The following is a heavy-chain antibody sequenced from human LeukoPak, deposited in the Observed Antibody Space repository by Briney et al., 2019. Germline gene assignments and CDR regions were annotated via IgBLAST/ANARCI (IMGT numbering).Heavy chain of an antibody. CDR2: ISAYNGNT. CDR3: ARDCRDIVVVPDWGSKNYFDY. J-gene: IGHJ4*02. Sequence: ASVKVSCKASGYTFTSYGISWVRQAPGQGLEWMGWISAYNGNTNYAQKLQGRVTMTTDTSTSTAYMELRSLRCEDTAVYYCARDCRDIVVVPDWGSKNYFDYWGQGTLVTVSS. V-gene: IGHV1-18*01. D-gene: IGHD2-2*01. CDR1: GYTFTSYG.